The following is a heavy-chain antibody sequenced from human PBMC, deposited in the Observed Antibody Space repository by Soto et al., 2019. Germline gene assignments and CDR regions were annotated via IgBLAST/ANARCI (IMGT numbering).Heavy chain of an antibody. V-gene: IGHV3-30*03. CDR3: AIPIAYYDILTGLFSPRRGYYYGMDV. CDR1: GFTFSRYG. CDR2: ISYDGSNK. Sequence: GGSLRLSCAASGFTFSRYGMHWVRQAPGKGLEWVAVISYDGSNKYYADSVKGRFTISRDNSKNTLYLQMNSLRAEDTAVYYSAIPIAYYDILTGLFSPRRGYYYGMDVWGQGT. D-gene: IGHD3-9*01. J-gene: IGHJ6*02.